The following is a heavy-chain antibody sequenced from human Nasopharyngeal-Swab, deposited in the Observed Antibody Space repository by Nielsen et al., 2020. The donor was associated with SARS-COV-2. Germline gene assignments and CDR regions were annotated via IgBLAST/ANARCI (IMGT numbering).Heavy chain of an antibody. V-gene: IGHV1-2*06. J-gene: IGHJ4*02. CDR2: INPNSGGT. Sequence: ASVKVSCKASGYTFTGYYMHWVRQAPGQGLEWMGRINPNSGGTNYAQKFQGRVTMTRDTSISTAYMELSRLRSDDTAVYYCARDPDYGGNSHFDYWGQGTLVTVSS. CDR1: GYTFTGYY. CDR3: ARDPDYGGNSHFDY. D-gene: IGHD4-23*01.